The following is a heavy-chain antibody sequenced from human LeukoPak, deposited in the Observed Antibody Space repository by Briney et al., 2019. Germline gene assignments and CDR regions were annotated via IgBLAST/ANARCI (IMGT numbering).Heavy chain of an antibody. CDR3: ARDNLEWADIVVVPAATPYNWFDP. CDR2: INPSGGST. J-gene: IGHJ5*02. V-gene: IGHV1-46*01. CDR1: GYTFTDYY. Sequence: ASVKVSCKASGYTFTDYYMHWVRQAPGQGLEWMGIINPSGGSTSYAQKFQGRVTMTRDMSTSTVYMELSSLRSEDTAVYYCARDNLEWADIVVVPAATPYNWFDPWGQGTLVTVSS. D-gene: IGHD2-2*01.